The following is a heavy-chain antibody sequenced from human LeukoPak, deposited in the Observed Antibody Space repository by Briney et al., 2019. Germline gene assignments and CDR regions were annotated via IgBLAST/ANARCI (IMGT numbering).Heavy chain of an antibody. CDR2: IIPIFGTA. CDR3: ARDLGYSSGLTPLHYFDY. J-gene: IGHJ4*02. CDR1: GGTFSSYA. D-gene: IGHD6-19*01. Sequence: ASVKVSCKASGGTFSSYAISWVRQAPGQGLEWMGGIIPIFGTANYAQKFQGRVTITADESTSTAYMELSSLRSEDTAVYYCARDLGYSSGLTPLHYFDYWGQGTLVTVSS. V-gene: IGHV1-69*13.